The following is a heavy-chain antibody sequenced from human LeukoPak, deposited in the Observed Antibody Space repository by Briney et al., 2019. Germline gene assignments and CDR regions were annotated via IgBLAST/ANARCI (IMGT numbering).Heavy chain of an antibody. CDR1: GFTFSSYW. Sequence: GGSLRLSCAASGFTFSSYWMHWVRQAPGKGLEWVSTINRSDSTYDADSVKGRFTISRDNSKNTLYLQMNSLRAEDTAIYYCAKETSESYSPLEYWGQGTLVTVSS. D-gene: IGHD1-26*01. V-gene: IGHV3-53*01. CDR2: INRSDST. J-gene: IGHJ4*02. CDR3: AKETSESYSPLEY.